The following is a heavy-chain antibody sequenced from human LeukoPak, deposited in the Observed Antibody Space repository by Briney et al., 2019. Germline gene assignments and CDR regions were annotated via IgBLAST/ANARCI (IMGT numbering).Heavy chain of an antibody. D-gene: IGHD6-13*01. Sequence: GGSLRLSCAASGFTFSSYARSWVRQAPGKGLEWVSALSSSGDSTYYGDSVKGRFTISRDNSKNTLYLQMNSLRAEDTAVYYCAKTRPLDSSSWSHGDYWGQGTLVTVSS. CDR3: AKTRPLDSSSWSHGDY. V-gene: IGHV3-23*01. CDR1: GFTFSSYA. J-gene: IGHJ4*02. CDR2: LSSSGDST.